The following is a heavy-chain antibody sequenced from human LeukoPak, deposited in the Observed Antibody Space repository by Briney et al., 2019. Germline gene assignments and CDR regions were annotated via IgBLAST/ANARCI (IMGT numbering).Heavy chain of an antibody. CDR3: ARQTSDYSYYFDH. CDR2: IYYSGST. Sequence: SQTLSLTCTVSGGSISSGGYYWGWIRQPPEKGLEWIGTIYYSGSTYYNPSLKSRVTISVDTSKNQFSLKLNSVTAADTAVYYCARQTSDYSYYFDHWGQGTLVTVSS. D-gene: IGHD3-3*01. CDR1: GGSISSGGYY. J-gene: IGHJ4*02. V-gene: IGHV4-39*01.